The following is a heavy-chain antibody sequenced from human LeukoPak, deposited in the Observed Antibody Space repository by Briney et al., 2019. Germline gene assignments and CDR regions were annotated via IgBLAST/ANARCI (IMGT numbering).Heavy chain of an antibody. V-gene: IGHV3-53*05. J-gene: IGHJ4*02. Sequence: GGSLRLSCAASGFTVSRKYMSWVRQAPGKGLEWVSVIYSDGNTYYTDSVKGRFTISRDNSKNTLYLQMNSLRAEDTAVYYCARDQYYYDSSGYYEFDYWGQGTLVTVSS. CDR2: IYSDGNT. D-gene: IGHD3-22*01. CDR3: ARDQYYYDSSGYYEFDY. CDR1: GFTVSRKY.